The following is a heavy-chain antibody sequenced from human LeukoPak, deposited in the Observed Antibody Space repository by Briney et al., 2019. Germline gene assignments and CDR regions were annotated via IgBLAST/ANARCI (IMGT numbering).Heavy chain of an antibody. Sequence: ASVKVSCKASGYTFTGYYMHWVRQAPGQGLEWMGWINPNSGGTNYAQKFQGRVTITRDTSISTAYMELSRLRSDDTAVYYCARLRNRFMALDYWGQGTLVTVSS. V-gene: IGHV1-2*02. J-gene: IGHJ4*02. CDR3: ARLRNRFMALDY. CDR1: GYTFTGYY. CDR2: INPNSGGT. D-gene: IGHD1-14*01.